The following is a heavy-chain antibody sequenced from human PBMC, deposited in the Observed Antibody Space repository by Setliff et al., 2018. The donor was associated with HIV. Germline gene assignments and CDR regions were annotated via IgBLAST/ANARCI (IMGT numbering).Heavy chain of an antibody. CDR1: GGSINTYY. V-gene: IGHV4-4*07. CDR3: ARDRLTYYFDY. Sequence: SETLSLTCTVSGGSINTYYWSWIRQPAGKGLEWIGRFYTSGSTNYNPSLKSRVTMSVDTSKNQFSLKLSSETAADTAVYYCARDRLTYYFDYWGQGILVTVSS. D-gene: IGHD3-22*01. J-gene: IGHJ4*02. CDR2: FYTSGST.